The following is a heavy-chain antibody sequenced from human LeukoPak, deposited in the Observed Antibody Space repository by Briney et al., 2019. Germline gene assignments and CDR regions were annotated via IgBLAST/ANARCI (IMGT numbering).Heavy chain of an antibody. Sequence: SVKVSCKASGGTFSSYAISWVRQAPGQGLEWMGGIIPIFGTANYAQKFQGRVTITADEPTSTAYMELSSLRSEDTAVYYCASLGDYYDSSGYYLDWGQGTLVTVSS. CDR3: ASLGDYYDSSGYYLD. CDR2: IIPIFGTA. CDR1: GGTFSSYA. D-gene: IGHD3-22*01. J-gene: IGHJ4*02. V-gene: IGHV1-69*13.